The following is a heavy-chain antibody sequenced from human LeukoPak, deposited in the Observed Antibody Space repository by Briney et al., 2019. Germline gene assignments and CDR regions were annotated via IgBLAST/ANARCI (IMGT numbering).Heavy chain of an antibody. Sequence: AGRSLRLSCAASGFTFSSYGMHWVRQAPGKGLVWVSRIDGDGTTTNYADSVKGRFTISRDNAKNTLYLQINSLSAVDTAVYYCYVHHYYYYMDVWGKGTTVTVSS. CDR3: YVHHYYYYMDV. D-gene: IGHD3-16*01. J-gene: IGHJ6*03. V-gene: IGHV3-74*01. CDR2: IDGDGTTT. CDR1: GFTFSSYG.